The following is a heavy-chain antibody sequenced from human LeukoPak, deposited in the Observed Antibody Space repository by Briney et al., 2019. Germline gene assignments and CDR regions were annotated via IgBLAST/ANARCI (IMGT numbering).Heavy chain of an antibody. V-gene: IGHV3-30*02. CDR3: AREVSDAFDI. J-gene: IGHJ3*02. Sequence: PGGSLRLSCTASGFTFSSYGMHWVRQATGKGLEWVAYISYEGSNKKEADSVKGRFTISRDNSKNTLYLQMNSLRAEDTAVYYCAREVSDAFDIWGQGTMVTVSS. CDR1: GFTFSSYG. CDR2: ISYEGSNK. D-gene: IGHD5/OR15-5a*01.